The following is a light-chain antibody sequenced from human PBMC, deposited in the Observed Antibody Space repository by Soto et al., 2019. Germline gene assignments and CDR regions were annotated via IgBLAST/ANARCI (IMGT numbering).Light chain of an antibody. CDR1: QSVSSN. CDR2: GAS. J-gene: IGKJ2*01. Sequence: EIVMTQSPATLSVSPGERATLSCRANQSVSSNLAWYQQKPGQAPRRLIYGASTRATGIPARFSGSGSGTEFTLTISSLQSEDFAVYYCQQYNNWLYTFGQGTKLEIK. V-gene: IGKV3-15*01. CDR3: QQYNNWLYT.